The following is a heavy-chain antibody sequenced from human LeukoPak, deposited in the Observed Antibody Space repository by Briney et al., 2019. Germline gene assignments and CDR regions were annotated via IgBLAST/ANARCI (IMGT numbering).Heavy chain of an antibody. D-gene: IGHD4-17*01. CDR2: IKQDGCEK. J-gene: IGHJ4*02. CDR1: GITFSSHW. Sequence: GGSLRLPRAASGITFSSHWMSRVPQAPGKGPEGVGNIKQDGCEKCYVASVKGRFTISRDNAKSSVYLQMNSLRAEDTAVYYCARDVATVIHFDYWGQGTLVTVSS. V-gene: IGHV3-7*05. CDR3: ARDVATVIHFDY.